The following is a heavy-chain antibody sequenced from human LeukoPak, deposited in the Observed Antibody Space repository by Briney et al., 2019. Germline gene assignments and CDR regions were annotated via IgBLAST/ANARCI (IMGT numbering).Heavy chain of an antibody. J-gene: IGHJ5*02. D-gene: IGHD3-10*01. CDR2: IRYDGNDK. V-gene: IGHV3-30*02. CDR1: GFTVSSNS. Sequence: GGSLRLSCTVSGFTVSSNSMSWVRQAPGKGLEWVAFIRYDGNDKYYAKSVKGRFTISRDTSRNTVSLQMNSLRLEDTAIYYCAKPLMRDRWFGESWGQGTLVTVSS. CDR3: AKPLMRDRWFGES.